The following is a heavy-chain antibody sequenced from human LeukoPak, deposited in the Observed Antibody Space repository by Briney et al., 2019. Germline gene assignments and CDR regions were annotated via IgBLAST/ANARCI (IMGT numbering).Heavy chain of an antibody. V-gene: IGHV1-2*02. CDR2: INPNSGGT. J-gene: IGHJ5*02. Sequence: GASVKVSCKASGYTFTGYYMHWVRLAPGQGLEWMGWINPNSGGTNYAQKFQGRVTMTRDTSISTAYMELSRLRSDDTAVYYCARANMVRGVGLFFDRNWFDPWGQGTLVTVSS. CDR3: ARANMVRGVGLFFDRNWFDP. D-gene: IGHD3-10*01. CDR1: GYTFTGYY.